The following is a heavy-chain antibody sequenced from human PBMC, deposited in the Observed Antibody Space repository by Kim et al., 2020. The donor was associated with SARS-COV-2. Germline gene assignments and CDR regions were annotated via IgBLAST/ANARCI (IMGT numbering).Heavy chain of an antibody. Sequence: SETLSLTCAVYGGSFSGYYWSWIRQPPGKGLEWIGEINHSGSTNYNPSLKSRVTISVDTSKNQFSLKLSSVTAADTAVYYCARDSYSSSCIDPWGQGTLV. V-gene: IGHV4-34*01. J-gene: IGHJ5*02. CDR1: GGSFSGYY. CDR3: ARDSYSSSCIDP. D-gene: IGHD6-13*01. CDR2: INHSGST.